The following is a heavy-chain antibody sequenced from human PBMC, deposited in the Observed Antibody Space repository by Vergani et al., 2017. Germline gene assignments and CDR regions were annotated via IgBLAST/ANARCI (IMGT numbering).Heavy chain of an antibody. V-gene: IGHV3-23*01. J-gene: IGHJ4*02. CDR1: GFTFSSYD. Sequence: EVQLLESGGGLVQPGGSLRLSCAASGFTFSSYDMSWVRQAPGSGLEWVSAISGSGGSPYYADSVKGRFTIYRDNSKNTLYLKMNSLRAEDTAVYYCERGDGSGSFPFDYWGQGTLVTVSS. CDR2: ISGSGGSP. CDR3: ERGDGSGSFPFDY. D-gene: IGHD3-10*01.